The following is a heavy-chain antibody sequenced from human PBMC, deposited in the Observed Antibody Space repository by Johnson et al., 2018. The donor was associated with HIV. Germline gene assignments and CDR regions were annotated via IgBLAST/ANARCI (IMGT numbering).Heavy chain of an antibody. CDR2: ISKDGDNE. CDR1: GFSISDSA. J-gene: IGHJ3*02. V-gene: IGHV3-30-3*01. CDR3: TRDVASVYGSGDHAFDI. Sequence: QVQLVESGGGLVQPGGSLRLSCAASGFSISDSAIHWVRQAPGKGLESVAVISKDGDNEYYAAPVKGRFTVTRDHSKNTLNLQMNSLRPEDTGVYYCTRDVASVYGSGDHAFDIWGQGTMVTVSS. D-gene: IGHD3-10*01.